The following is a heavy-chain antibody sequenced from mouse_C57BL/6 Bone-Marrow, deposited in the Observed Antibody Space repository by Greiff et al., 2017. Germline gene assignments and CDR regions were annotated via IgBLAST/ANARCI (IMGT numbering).Heavy chain of an antibody. CDR2: INSNGGST. CDR3: ASAYYSNYTGGFDY. Sequence: EVKLEESGGGLVQPGESLKLSCESNEYAFPSHDMSWVRKTPEKRLELVAAINSNGGSTYYPDTIERRFIISRDNTKKTLYLQMRSLRSEDTALYYCASAYYSNYTGGFDYWGQGTTLTVSS. CDR1: EYAFPSHD. V-gene: IGHV5-2*03. J-gene: IGHJ2*01. D-gene: IGHD2-5*01.